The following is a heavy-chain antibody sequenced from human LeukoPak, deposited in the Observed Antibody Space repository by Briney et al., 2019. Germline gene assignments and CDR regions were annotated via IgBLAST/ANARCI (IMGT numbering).Heavy chain of an antibody. Sequence: SETLSLTCTVSGGSISSYYWSWIRQPPGKGLEWIGYISYSGSTNYNPSLKSRVTISVDTSKNQLSLKLSSVTASDTAVYYCARRPLRGPFDYWAREPWSPSPQ. V-gene: IGHV4-59*08. CDR2: ISYSGST. J-gene: IGHJ4*02. CDR3: ARRPLRGPFDY. CDR1: GGSISSYY. D-gene: IGHD4-17*01.